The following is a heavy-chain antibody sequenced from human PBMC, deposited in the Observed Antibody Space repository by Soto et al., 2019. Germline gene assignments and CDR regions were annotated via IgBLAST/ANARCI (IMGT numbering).Heavy chain of an antibody. CDR3: ARGSDYDSKD. V-gene: IGHV4-34*01. Sequence: QVQLQQWGAGLLKPSETLSLTCAVYGGSFSGYYWSWIRQPPGKGLEWIGEINHSGSTNYNPSLKSRVTISVDTSKNQFSLKLNSVTAADTAVYYCARGSDYDSKDWGQGTLVTVSS. D-gene: IGHD3-22*01. CDR1: GGSFSGYY. CDR2: INHSGST. J-gene: IGHJ4*02.